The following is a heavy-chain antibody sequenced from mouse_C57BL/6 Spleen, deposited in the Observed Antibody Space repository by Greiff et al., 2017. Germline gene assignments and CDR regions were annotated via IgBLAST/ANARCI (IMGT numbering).Heavy chain of an antibody. D-gene: IGHD1-1*01. V-gene: IGHV5-6*01. CDR3: ARHDGDYGSRGDYFDY. CDR1: GFTFSSYG. J-gene: IGHJ2*01. Sequence: SGGDLVKPGGSLKLSCAASGFTFSSYGMSWVRQTPDKRLEWVATISSGGSYTYYPDSVKGRFTISRDNAKNTLYLQMSSLKSEDTAMYYCARHDGDYGSRGDYFDYWGQGTTLTVSS. CDR2: ISSGGSYT.